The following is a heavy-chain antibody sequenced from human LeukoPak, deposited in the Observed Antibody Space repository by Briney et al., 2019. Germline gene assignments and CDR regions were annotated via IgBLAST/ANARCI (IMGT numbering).Heavy chain of an antibody. J-gene: IGHJ6*02. CDR3: ARELTMVRGGDYYYYGMDV. D-gene: IGHD3-10*01. CDR2: IGTAGDT. Sequence: GGSLRLSCAASEFTFSSYDMHWVRQATGKGLEWVSAIGTAGDTYYPGSVKGRFTISRENAKNSLYLQMNSLRAGDTAVYYCARELTMVRGGDYYYYGMDVWGQGTTVTVSS. V-gene: IGHV3-13*01. CDR1: EFTFSSYD.